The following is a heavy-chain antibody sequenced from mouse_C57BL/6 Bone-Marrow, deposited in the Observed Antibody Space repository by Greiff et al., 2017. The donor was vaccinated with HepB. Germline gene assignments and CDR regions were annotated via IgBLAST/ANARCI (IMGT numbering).Heavy chain of an antibody. CDR2: IDPDDGDT. CDR3: AGETNCFDY. J-gene: IGHJ2*01. Sequence: VQLQQSGAELVRPGASVKLSCTASGFNINDDYMHWVKQRPEQGLEWIGWIDPDDGDTEYASKFQGKATITADTSSNTAYLQLSSLTSEDTAVYYCAGETNCFDYGGQGTTLSVTA. CDR1: GFNINDDY. V-gene: IGHV14-4*01. D-gene: IGHD3-1*01.